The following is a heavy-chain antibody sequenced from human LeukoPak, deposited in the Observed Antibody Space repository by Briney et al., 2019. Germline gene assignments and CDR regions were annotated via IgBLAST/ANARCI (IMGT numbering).Heavy chain of an antibody. CDR1: GYTFTSYG. CDR2: ISSYNGNT. Sequence: ASVKVSCKASGYTFTSYGISWVRQAPGQGLEWMGWISSYNGNTNYAQKLQGRVTMTTDTSTSTAYMELRSLRSDDTAVYYCARVPYGGIAAAGFHDYWGQGTLVTVSS. D-gene: IGHD6-13*01. J-gene: IGHJ4*02. CDR3: ARVPYGGIAAAGFHDY. V-gene: IGHV1-18*01.